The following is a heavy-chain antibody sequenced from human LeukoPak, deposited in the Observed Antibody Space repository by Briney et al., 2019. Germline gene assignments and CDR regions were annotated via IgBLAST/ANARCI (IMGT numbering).Heavy chain of an antibody. Sequence: ASVTVSFKASGYTFTGYYMHWVRQAPGQGLEWMGWINPNSGGTNYAQKFQGRVTMTRDTSISTAYMELSRLRSDDTAVYYCAIGESIATRPLDYWGQGTLVTVSS. J-gene: IGHJ4*02. CDR3: AIGESIATRPLDY. D-gene: IGHD6-6*01. V-gene: IGHV1-2*02. CDR1: GYTFTGYY. CDR2: INPNSGGT.